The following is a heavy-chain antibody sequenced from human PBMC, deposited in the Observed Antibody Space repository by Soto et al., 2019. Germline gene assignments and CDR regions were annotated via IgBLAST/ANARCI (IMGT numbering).Heavy chain of an antibody. CDR1: GFTFSSSW. V-gene: IGHV3-7*03. CDR3: ARGDYYDRRFDS. D-gene: IGHD3-22*01. Sequence: GGSLRLSCAASGFTFSSSWMNWVRQAPGKGLEWVADIKEDGSEKYYVDSLKGRFTSSRDNAKNSLYLQMNSLRAEDTAVYYCARGDYYDRRFDSWGQGTLVTVSS. J-gene: IGHJ4*02. CDR2: IKEDGSEK.